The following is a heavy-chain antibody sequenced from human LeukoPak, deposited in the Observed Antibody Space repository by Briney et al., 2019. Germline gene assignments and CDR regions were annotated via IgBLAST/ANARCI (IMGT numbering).Heavy chain of an antibody. J-gene: IGHJ4*02. CDR1: GYRFTNFD. CDR2: MNPDNGNI. CDR3: ARGPRECSSTDY. Sequence: GASVKVSCKTSGYRFTNFDINWVRQAPGQGLEWMGWMNPDNGNIGYAQKFQGRVSMSGDTSISTAFMVLSSLRSDDTAVYFCARGPRECSSTDYWGQGTLVTVSS. V-gene: IGHV1-8*01. D-gene: IGHD6-13*01.